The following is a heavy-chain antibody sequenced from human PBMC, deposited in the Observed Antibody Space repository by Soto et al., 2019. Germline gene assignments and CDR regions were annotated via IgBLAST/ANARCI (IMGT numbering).Heavy chain of an antibody. CDR2: IYYSGST. Sequence: QVQLQESGPGRGKPSQTLSLTCTVSVGSISSGGYYWSWIRQHPGKGLGGIGYIYYSGSTYYNPSLKSRVTISVDTSKNQFSLKLSSVTAADTAVYYCARHSDRYYDSSGYYDYWGQGTLVTVSS. CDR3: ARHSDRYYDSSGYYDY. J-gene: IGHJ4*02. D-gene: IGHD3-22*01. V-gene: IGHV4-31*03. CDR1: VGSISSGGYY.